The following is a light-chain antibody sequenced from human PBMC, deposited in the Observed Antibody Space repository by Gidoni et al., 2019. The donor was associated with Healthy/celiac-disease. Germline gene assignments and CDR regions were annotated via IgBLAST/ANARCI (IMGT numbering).Light chain of an antibody. Sequence: DIQMTQSLSTLSASVGDRVTITCRASQSISSWLAWYQQKPGKAPKLLIYKASSLESGVPSRFSGSGSGTEFTLTISSLQPDDFATYYCQQYNSYSETFXQXTKVXIK. CDR3: QQYNSYSET. CDR2: KAS. CDR1: QSISSW. J-gene: IGKJ1*01. V-gene: IGKV1-5*03.